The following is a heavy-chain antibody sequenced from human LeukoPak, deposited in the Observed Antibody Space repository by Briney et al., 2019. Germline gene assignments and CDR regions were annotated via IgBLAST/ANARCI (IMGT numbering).Heavy chain of an antibody. D-gene: IGHD3-22*01. V-gene: IGHV3-9*01. CDR1: GFTFDDYA. CDR2: ISWNSGSI. Sequence: GGSLRLSCAASGFTFDDYAMHWVRQAPGKGLEWVSGISWNSGSIGYADSVKGRFTISRDNAKNSLYLQMSSLRAEDTALYYCAKDNYYDSSGYFDYWGQGTLVTVSS. CDR3: AKDNYYDSSGYFDY. J-gene: IGHJ4*02.